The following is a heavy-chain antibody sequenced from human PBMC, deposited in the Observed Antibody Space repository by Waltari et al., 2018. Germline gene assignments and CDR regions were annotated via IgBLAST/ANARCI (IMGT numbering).Heavy chain of an antibody. CDR1: GFSVSNNY. D-gene: IGHD2-15*01. CDR3: ARVAAATRGIDD. CDR2: IYSGGAT. Sequence: EVQLVESGGGLIQPGGSLRLSCAASGFSVSNNYVTWVRQAAGKGLEWVSVIYSGGATYYADSVKGRCTISRDKLKNTVYLQMNSLRAEDTAVYYCARVAAATRGIDDWGQGTLVTVSS. V-gene: IGHV3-53*01. J-gene: IGHJ4*02.